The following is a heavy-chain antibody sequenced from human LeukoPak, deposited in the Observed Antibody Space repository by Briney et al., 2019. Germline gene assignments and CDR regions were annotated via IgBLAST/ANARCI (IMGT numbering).Heavy chain of an antibody. V-gene: IGHV4-61*02. CDR3: ASVRLGYCTAGSCSPVDY. Sequence: PSETLSLTCAVSGGSISSGSYYWSWIRQPAGKGLEWIGRIYTSGGTNYNPSLKSRVTISVYTSKNQFSLKLSSVTAADTAVYYCASVRLGYCTAGSCSPVDYWGQGTLVTVSS. CDR2: IYTSGGT. CDR1: GGSISSGSYY. J-gene: IGHJ4*02. D-gene: IGHD2-15*01.